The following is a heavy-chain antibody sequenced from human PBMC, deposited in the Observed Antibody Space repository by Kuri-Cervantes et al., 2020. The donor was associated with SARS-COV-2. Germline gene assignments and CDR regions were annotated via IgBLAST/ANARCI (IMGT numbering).Heavy chain of an antibody. Sequence: GESLKISCAASGFTFSSYSMNWVRQAPGKGLEWVSYISTSSRTIYYADSVKVRFTISRDNAKNSLYLQMNSLSDEDTAVYFCAREGCSGASCLNTPYYYYGMDVWGQGTTVTVSS. CDR3: AREGCSGASCLNTPYYYYGMDV. CDR2: ISTSSRTI. V-gene: IGHV3-48*02. CDR1: GFTFSSYS. D-gene: IGHD2-15*01. J-gene: IGHJ6*02.